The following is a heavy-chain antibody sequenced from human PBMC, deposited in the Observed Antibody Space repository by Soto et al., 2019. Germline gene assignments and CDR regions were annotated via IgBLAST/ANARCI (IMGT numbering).Heavy chain of an antibody. Sequence: GESLKISCKGSGYSFTSYWIGWVRQMPGKGLEWMGIIYPGDSDTRYSPSFQGQVTISADKSISTAYLQWSSLKASDTAMYYCARHRGIRIPSYYYYYGMDVWGQGTTVTVSS. CDR3: ARHRGIRIPSYYYYYGMDV. V-gene: IGHV5-51*01. D-gene: IGHD5-12*01. CDR1: GYSFTSYW. CDR2: IYPGDSDT. J-gene: IGHJ6*02.